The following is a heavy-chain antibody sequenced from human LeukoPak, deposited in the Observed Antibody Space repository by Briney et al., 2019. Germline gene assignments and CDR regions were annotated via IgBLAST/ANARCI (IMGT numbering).Heavy chain of an antibody. Sequence: GGSLRLSCAASGFTFSSYSMNWVRQAPGKGLEWVSSISTSSSYIYYADSVKGRFTISRDDFKNTFYLQMKSLRAEDTAVYHCARGINNQLFLANWGQGTPVAVSS. D-gene: IGHD1/OR15-1a*01. CDR3: ARGINNQLFLAN. J-gene: IGHJ4*02. V-gene: IGHV3-21*06. CDR2: ISTSSSYI. CDR1: GFTFSSYS.